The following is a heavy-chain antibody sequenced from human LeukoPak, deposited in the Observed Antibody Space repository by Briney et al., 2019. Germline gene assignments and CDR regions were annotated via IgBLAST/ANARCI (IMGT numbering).Heavy chain of an antibody. V-gene: IGHV4-4*09. CDR2: IYTSGST. CDR3: AGLYSSSWYSWFDP. J-gene: IGHJ5*02. Sequence: SETLSLTCTVSGGSISSYYWSWIRQPPGKGLEWIGYIYTSGSTNYNPSLKSRVTISVDTSKNQFSLKLSSVTAADTAVYYCAGLYSSSWYSWFDPWGQGTLVTVSS. D-gene: IGHD6-13*01. CDR1: GGSISSYY.